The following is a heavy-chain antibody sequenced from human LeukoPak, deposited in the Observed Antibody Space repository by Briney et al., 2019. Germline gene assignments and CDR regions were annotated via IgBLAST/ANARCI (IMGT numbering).Heavy chain of an antibody. CDR2: IYYSGST. J-gene: IGHJ5*02. D-gene: IGHD4-23*01. V-gene: IGHV4-59*01. CDR3: ARASSTRGYGGNWFDP. CDR1: GGSISSYY. Sequence: SETLSLTCTVSGGSISSYYWSWIRQPPGKGQEWIGYIYYSGSTNYNPSLKSRVTISVDTSKNQFSLKLSSVTAADTAVYYCARASSTRGYGGNWFDPWGQGTLVTVSS.